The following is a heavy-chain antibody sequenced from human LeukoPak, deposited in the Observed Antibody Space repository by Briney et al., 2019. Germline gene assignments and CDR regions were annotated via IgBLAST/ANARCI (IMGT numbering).Heavy chain of an antibody. CDR3: ALGLRSDWFDP. V-gene: IGHV1-2*02. CDR2: INPNSGGT. CDR1: VYTFISYD. Sequence: ASVKVSCRASVYTFISYDINWVRQATGQGLEWMGWINPNSGGTNYAQKFQGRVTMTRDTSISTAYMELSRLRSDDTAVYYCALGLRSDWFDPWGQGTLVTVSS. D-gene: IGHD3-10*02. J-gene: IGHJ5*02.